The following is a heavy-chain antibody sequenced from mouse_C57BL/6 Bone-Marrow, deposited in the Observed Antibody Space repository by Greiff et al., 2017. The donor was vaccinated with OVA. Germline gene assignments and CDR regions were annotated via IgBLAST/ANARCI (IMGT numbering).Heavy chain of an antibody. Sequence: EVQLQQSGPELVKPGASVKISCKASGYTFTDYYMNWVKQSHGKSLEWIGDINPNNGGTSYNQKFKGKATLTVDKSSSTAYMELRSLTSEDSAVYYCARYYDGFPHWYFDVWGTGTTVTVSS. D-gene: IGHD2-3*01. CDR1: GYTFTDYY. V-gene: IGHV1-26*01. J-gene: IGHJ1*03. CDR3: ARYYDGFPHWYFDV. CDR2: INPNNGGT.